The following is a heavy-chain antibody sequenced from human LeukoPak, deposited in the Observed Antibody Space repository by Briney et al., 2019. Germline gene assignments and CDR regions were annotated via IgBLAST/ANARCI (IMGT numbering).Heavy chain of an antibody. CDR1: GFTFSSYE. J-gene: IGHJ3*02. Sequence: PGGSLRLSCAASGFTFSSYEMNWVRQAPGKGLEWVSGISGSGGSTYYADSVKGRFTISRDNSKNTLYLQMNSLRAEDTAVYYCAKKVGGVYAFDIWGQGTMVTVSS. CDR2: ISGSGGST. CDR3: AKKVGGVYAFDI. D-gene: IGHD3-16*01. V-gene: IGHV3-23*01.